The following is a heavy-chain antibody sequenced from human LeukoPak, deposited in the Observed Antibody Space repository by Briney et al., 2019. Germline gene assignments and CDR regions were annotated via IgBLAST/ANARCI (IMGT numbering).Heavy chain of an antibody. J-gene: IGHJ4*02. CDR3: ARDNYGSGSCDY. D-gene: IGHD3-10*01. V-gene: IGHV4-39*07. Sequence: SETLSLTCTVSGGSISSSSYYWGWIRQPPGRGLEWIGSIYYSGSTYYNPSLKSRVTISVDTSKNQFSLKLSSVTAADTAVYYCARDNYGSGSCDYWGQGTLVTVSS. CDR1: GGSISSSSYY. CDR2: IYYSGST.